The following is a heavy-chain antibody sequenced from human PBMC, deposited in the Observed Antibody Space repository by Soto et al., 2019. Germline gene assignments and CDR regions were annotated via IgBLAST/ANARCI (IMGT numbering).Heavy chain of an antibody. Sequence: SETLSLTCTVTGGSISSGGYYWSWIRQHPGKGLEWIGYIYYSGSTYYNPSLKSRVTISVDTSKDQFSLKLSSVTAADTAVYYCASYRTYGSGILDYWGQGTLVTVSS. J-gene: IGHJ4*02. CDR3: ASYRTYGSGILDY. V-gene: IGHV4-31*03. CDR2: IYYSGST. D-gene: IGHD3-10*01. CDR1: GGSISSGGYY.